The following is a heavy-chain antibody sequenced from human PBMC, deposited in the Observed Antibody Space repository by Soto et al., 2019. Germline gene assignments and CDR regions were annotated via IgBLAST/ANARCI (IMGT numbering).Heavy chain of an antibody. J-gene: IGHJ4*02. CDR1: GFTFSSYW. CDR2: IKQDGREK. CDR3: ARELEVVVAATLDY. D-gene: IGHD2-15*01. V-gene: IGHV3-7*01. Sequence: GGSLRLSCAASGFTFSSYWMSWVRQAPGKGLEWVANIKQDGREKYYVDSVKGRFTISRDNAKNSLYLQMNSLRAEDTAVYYCARELEVVVAATLDYWGQGTLVTVSS.